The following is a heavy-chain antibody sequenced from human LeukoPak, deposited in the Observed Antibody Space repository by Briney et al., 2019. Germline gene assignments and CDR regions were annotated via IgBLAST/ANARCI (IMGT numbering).Heavy chain of an antibody. CDR1: GGSISSGGYY. Sequence: PSETLSLTCTVSGGSISSGGYYWSWIRQPPGKGLEWIGYIYHSGSTYYNPSLKSRVTISVDRSKNQFSLKLSSVTAADTAVYYCASRGYSYGRDYWGQGTLVTVSS. CDR2: IYHSGST. CDR3: ASRGYSYGRDY. J-gene: IGHJ4*02. D-gene: IGHD5-18*01. V-gene: IGHV4-30-2*01.